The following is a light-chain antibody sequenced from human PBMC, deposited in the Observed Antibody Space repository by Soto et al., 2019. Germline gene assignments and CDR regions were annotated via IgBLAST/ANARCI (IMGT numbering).Light chain of an antibody. CDR3: MQTLQPLIT. CDR2: LGS. CDR1: QSLLHSNGYNY. Sequence: DIVMTQSPLSLPVTPGEPASISCRSSQSLLHSNGYNYLDWYLQKPGQSPQLLIYLGSNRASGVPNRFSVNESDTDIKLKISREEAEDVRIYHCMQTLQPLITFGKAKRLEIK. J-gene: IGKJ5*01. V-gene: IGKV2-28*01.